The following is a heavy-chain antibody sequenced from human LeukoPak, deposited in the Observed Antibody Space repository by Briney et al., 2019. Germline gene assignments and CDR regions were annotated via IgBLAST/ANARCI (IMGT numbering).Heavy chain of an antibody. CDR1: GGTFSSYA. J-gene: IGHJ4*02. Sequence: GASVKVSCKASGGTFSSYAISWVRQAPGQGLEWMGGIIPIFGTANYAQKFQGSVTITADESTSTAYMELSSLRSEDTAVYYCAREWYSGSYDYWGQGTLVTVSS. V-gene: IGHV1-69*13. CDR2: IIPIFGTA. CDR3: AREWYSGSYDY. D-gene: IGHD1-26*01.